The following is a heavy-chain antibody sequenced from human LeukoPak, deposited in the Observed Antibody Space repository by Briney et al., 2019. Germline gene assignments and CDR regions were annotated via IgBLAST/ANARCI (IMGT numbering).Heavy chain of an antibody. CDR2: ISYDGGNK. D-gene: IGHD5-12*01. CDR1: GFTFSSFA. CDR3: ARDRGSGYDYNAPFDY. V-gene: IGHV3-30*04. Sequence: GGSLRLSCAASGFTFSSFAMHWVRQAPGKGLEWVALISYDGGNKYYADSVKGRFTISRDNSKNTLYLQMNSLRAEDTAVYYCARDRGSGYDYNAPFDYWGQGTLVTVSS. J-gene: IGHJ4*02.